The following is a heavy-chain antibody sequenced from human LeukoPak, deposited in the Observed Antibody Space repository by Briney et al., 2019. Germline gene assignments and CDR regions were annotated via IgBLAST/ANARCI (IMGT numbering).Heavy chain of an antibody. D-gene: IGHD3-22*01. V-gene: IGHV3-33*06. J-gene: IGHJ4*02. CDR3: AKTPDSSGYDYYFDY. CDR1: GFTFSSYG. CDR2: IWYDGSNK. Sequence: PGRSLRLSCAASGFTFSSYGMHWVRQAPGKGLEWVAVIWYDGSNKYYADSVKGRFTISRDNSKNTLYLQMNSLRAEDTAVYYCAKTPDSSGYDYYFDYWGQGTLVTVSS.